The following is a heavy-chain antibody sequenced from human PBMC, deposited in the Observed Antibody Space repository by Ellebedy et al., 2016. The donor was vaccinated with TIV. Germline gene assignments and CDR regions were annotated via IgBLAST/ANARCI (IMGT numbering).Heavy chain of an antibody. D-gene: IGHD6-13*01. CDR3: ARHSSSLRYGMDV. V-gene: IGHV5-51*01. CDR2: IYPGDSDT. CDR1: GYSFTSYW. J-gene: IGHJ6*02. Sequence: ASVKVSCKGSGYSFTSYWISWVRQMPGKGLEWMGIIYPGDSDTRYSPSFQGQVTISADKSISTAYLQWSSLKASDTAMYYCARHSSSLRYGMDVWGQGTTVTVSS.